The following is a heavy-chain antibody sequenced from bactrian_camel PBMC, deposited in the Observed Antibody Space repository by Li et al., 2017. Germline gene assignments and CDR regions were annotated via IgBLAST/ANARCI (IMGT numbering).Heavy chain of an antibody. CDR1: GIAFDMYH. CDR2: ITLDGTST. CDR3: AVSSTWYGTYHY. Sequence: HVQLVESGGGLVQPGESARLSCAVLGIAFDMYHGSWVRQARGKGLEWVTRITLDGTSTDYADPVKGRFIMSRDNAKNTAYLQMNSLKSEDTALYYCAVSSTWYGTYHYWGQGTQVTVS. J-gene: IGHJ4*01. V-gene: IGHV3-2*01. D-gene: IGHD6*01.